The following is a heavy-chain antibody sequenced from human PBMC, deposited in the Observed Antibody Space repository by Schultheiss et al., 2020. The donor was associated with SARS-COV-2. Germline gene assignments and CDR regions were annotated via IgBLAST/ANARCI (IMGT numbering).Heavy chain of an antibody. Sequence: GGSLRLSCAASGFTFSSYWMHWVRQAPGKGLVWVSVIYSGGSTYYADSVKGRFTISRDNSKNTLYLQMNSLRAEDTAVYYCARGGSWLPIWGQGTLVTVSS. CDR3: ARGGSWLPI. CDR1: GFTFSSYW. V-gene: IGHV3-53*01. J-gene: IGHJ4*02. CDR2: IYSGGST. D-gene: IGHD6-13*01.